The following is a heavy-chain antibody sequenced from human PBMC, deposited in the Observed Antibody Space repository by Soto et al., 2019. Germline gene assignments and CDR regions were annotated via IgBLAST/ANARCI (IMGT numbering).Heavy chain of an antibody. D-gene: IGHD2-21*01. CDR1: GYTFTSYD. CDR2: MNPNSGNT. V-gene: IGHV1-8*01. Sequence: QVQLVQSGAEVKKPGASVKVSCKASGYTFTSYDINWVRQATGQGLEWMGWMNPNSGNTGYAQKFQGRVTMTRNTSISTAYMELGRLRSEETAGYYRAGEVASTQDNWFGPWGQGTLVTVSS. CDR3: AGEVASTQDNWFGP. J-gene: IGHJ5*02.